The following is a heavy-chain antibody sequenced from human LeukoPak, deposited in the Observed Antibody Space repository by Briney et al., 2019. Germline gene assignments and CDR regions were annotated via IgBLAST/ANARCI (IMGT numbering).Heavy chain of an antibody. CDR1: GVSISSYY. J-gene: IGHJ6*03. V-gene: IGHV4-59*01. CDR3: ARVPGTYYYYYYMDV. CDR2: IYYSGST. D-gene: IGHD1-26*01. Sequence: SETLSLSCAVSGVSISSYYWSWIRQPPGKGLEWMAYIYYSGSTNYNPSLKSRVTISVATSKNQFYLQLSSVTAADTAVYYCARVPGTYYYYYYMDVWGKGTTVTVSS.